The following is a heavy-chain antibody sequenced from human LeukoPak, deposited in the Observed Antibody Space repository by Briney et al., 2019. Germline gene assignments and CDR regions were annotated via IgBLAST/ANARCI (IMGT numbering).Heavy chain of an antibody. V-gene: IGHV1-8*01. Sequence: ASVKVSCKASGYTFTSYDINWVRQASGQGLEWMGWMNPNSGNTGYAQKFQGRVTMTRNTSISTAYMELSSLRSEDTAVYYCASQVYSSGYVPAEYWGQGTLVTVSS. CDR1: GYTFTSYD. CDR3: ASQVYSSGYVPAEY. D-gene: IGHD3-22*01. CDR2: MNPNSGNT. J-gene: IGHJ4*02.